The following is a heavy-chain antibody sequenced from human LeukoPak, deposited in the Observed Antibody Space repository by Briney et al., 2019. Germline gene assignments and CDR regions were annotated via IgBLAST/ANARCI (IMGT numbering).Heavy chain of an antibody. CDR3: AKLREARTPKPYYYYGMDV. D-gene: IGHD4-23*01. Sequence: GGSLRLSCAASGFTFSDYYMSWIRQAPGKGLEWVSYISSSGSTIYYADSVKGRFTISRDNSKNTLYLQMNSLRAEDTAVYYCAKLREARTPKPYYYYGMDVWGQGTTVTVSS. CDR1: GFTFSDYY. CDR2: ISSSGSTI. J-gene: IGHJ6*02. V-gene: IGHV3-11*01.